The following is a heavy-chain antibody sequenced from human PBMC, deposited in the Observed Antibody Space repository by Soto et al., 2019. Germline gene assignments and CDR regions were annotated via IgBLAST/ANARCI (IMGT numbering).Heavy chain of an antibody. CDR2: IIPIFGTA. CDR1: GGTFSSYA. J-gene: IGHJ6*02. D-gene: IGHD7-27*01. V-gene: IGHV1-69*01. CDR3: ARANSPARNYYYYYGMDV. Sequence: QVQLVQSGAEVKKPGASVKVSCKASGGTFSSYAISWVRQAPGQGLEWMGGIIPIFGTANYAQKFQGRVTITADESTSTAYMELSSLRSEDTAVYYCARANSPARNYYYYYGMDVWGQGTTVTVSS.